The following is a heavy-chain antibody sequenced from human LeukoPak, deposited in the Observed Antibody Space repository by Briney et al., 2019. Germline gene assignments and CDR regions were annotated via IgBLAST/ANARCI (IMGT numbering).Heavy chain of an antibody. CDR3: AREVADYGGYYYYHYMDV. J-gene: IGHJ6*03. Sequence: SETLSLTCTVSGGSISSYYWSWIRQPAGKGQEWIGRIYTSGSNNYNPSLKSRVTMSVDTSKNQFSLKLSSVTAADTAMYYCAREVADYGGYYYYHYMDVWGKGTTVTISS. V-gene: IGHV4-4*07. D-gene: IGHD4-23*01. CDR1: GGSISSYY. CDR2: IYTSGSN.